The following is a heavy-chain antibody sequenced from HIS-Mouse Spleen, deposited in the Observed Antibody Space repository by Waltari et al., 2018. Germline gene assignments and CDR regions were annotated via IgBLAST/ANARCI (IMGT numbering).Heavy chain of an antibody. V-gene: IGHV4-39*07. Sequence: QLQLQESGPGLVKPSETLSLTCTVSGGSISSSSYSLRWIRQPPGKGLEWIGSIYYSGSTYYNPSLKSRVTISVDTSKNQFSLKLSSVTAADTAVYYCAREIPYSSSWYDWYFDLWGRGTLVTVSS. CDR2: IYYSGST. J-gene: IGHJ2*01. CDR3: AREIPYSSSWYDWYFDL. D-gene: IGHD6-13*01. CDR1: GGSISSSSYS.